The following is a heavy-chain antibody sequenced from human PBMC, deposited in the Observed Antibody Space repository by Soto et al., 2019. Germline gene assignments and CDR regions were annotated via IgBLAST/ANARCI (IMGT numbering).Heavy chain of an antibody. CDR1: GYSYTIDP. Sequence: KRSRKAAGYSYTIDPGHCRRQAPGQRLEWMGWINAGNGNTRYSQKFQGRVTITRDTSASTAYMELSSLRSEDTAVYYCAREWLRHASDYWGQGTLVTVSS. D-gene: IGHD5-12*01. CDR3: AREWLRHASDY. CDR2: INAGNGNT. V-gene: IGHV1-3*01. J-gene: IGHJ4*02.